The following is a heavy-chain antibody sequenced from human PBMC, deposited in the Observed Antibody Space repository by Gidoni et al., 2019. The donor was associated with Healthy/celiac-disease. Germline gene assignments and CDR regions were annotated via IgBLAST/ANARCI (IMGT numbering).Heavy chain of an antibody. Sequence: QVQLVQSGAEVKKPGASVKVSCKASGYTFTGYYMHWVRQAPGQGLEWMGWINPNSGGTNYAQKFQGRVTMTRDTSISTAYMELSRLRSDDTAVYYCARVVFGGHGMHDFWSGYYPDYWGQGTLVTVSS. CDR2: INPNSGGT. J-gene: IGHJ4*02. D-gene: IGHD3-3*01. CDR1: GYTFTGYY. V-gene: IGHV1-2*02. CDR3: ARVVFGGHGMHDFWSGYYPDY.